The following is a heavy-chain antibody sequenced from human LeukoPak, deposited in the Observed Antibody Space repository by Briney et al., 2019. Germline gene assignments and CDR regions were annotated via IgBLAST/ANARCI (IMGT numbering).Heavy chain of an antibody. CDR1: GYTFTGYY. V-gene: IGHV1-2*02. CDR3: ARGSGVTIFGVADY. D-gene: IGHD3-3*01. CDR2: INPNSGGT. Sequence: ASVKVSCKASGYTFTGYYMHWVRQAPGQGLEWVGWINPNSGGTNYAQKLQGRVTMTRDTSISTAYMELSRLRSDNTAVYYCARGSGVTIFGVADYWGQGTLVTVSS. J-gene: IGHJ4*02.